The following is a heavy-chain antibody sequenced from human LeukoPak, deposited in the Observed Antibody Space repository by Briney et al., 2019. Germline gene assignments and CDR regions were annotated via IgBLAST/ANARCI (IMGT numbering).Heavy chain of an antibody. CDR1: GFTFRTYA. CDR3: TRDPSGSGPDFDF. CDR2: ISDSGGST. D-gene: IGHD3-10*01. J-gene: IGHJ4*02. V-gene: IGHV3-23*01. Sequence: GGSLRLSCAGSGFTFRTYAMIWVRQAPGKGLEWVSAISDSGGSTYYADSAKGRFTISRDNSKNTLHLQMSSLRAEDTAIYYCTRDPSGSGPDFDFWGQGTLVIVSS.